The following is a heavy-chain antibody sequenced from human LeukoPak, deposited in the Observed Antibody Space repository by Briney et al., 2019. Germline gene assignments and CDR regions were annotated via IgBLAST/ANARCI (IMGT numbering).Heavy chain of an antibody. CDR1: GFTVSSRY. CDR3: ARERGVGGTTTDAFDI. D-gene: IGHD1-26*01. J-gene: IGHJ3*02. V-gene: IGHV3-53*01. CDR2: AYSGGST. Sequence: GGSLRLSCAASGFTVSSRYMSWVRQAPGKGLEWVSLAYSGGSTFYAASVRGRFTVSRDNSKNILYLQMNNLRAEDTALYYCARERGVGGTTTDAFDIWGQGTMVTVSS.